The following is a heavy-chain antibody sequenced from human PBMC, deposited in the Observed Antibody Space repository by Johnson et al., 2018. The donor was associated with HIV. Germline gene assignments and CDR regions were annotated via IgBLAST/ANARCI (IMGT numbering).Heavy chain of an antibody. D-gene: IGHD3-22*01. CDR2: ISYDGSNK. J-gene: IGHJ3*02. CDR1: GFTFSSYG. CDR3: ARNYYDSSDAFDI. Sequence: QVQLVESGGGVVQPGRSLRLSCAASGFTFSSYGMHWVRQAPGKGLEWVSVISYDGSNKYYADSVKGRFTISRDNSKNTMYLQMNSLRAEDMAVYYCARNYYDSSDAFDIWGQGQMVTFSS. V-gene: IGHV3-30*19.